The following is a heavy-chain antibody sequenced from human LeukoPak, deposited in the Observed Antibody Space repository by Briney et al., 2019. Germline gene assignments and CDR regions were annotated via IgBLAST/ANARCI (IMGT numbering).Heavy chain of an antibody. J-gene: IGHJ4*02. CDR1: GFTFSSYG. Sequence: GGSLRLSCAASGFTFSSYGMHWVRQAPGKGLEWVAVISYDGSNKCYADSVKGRFTISRDNSKNTLYLQMNSLRAEDTAVYYCAKDPATYYYASSHYWGQGTLVTVSS. CDR3: AKDPATYYYASSHY. D-gene: IGHD3-22*01. V-gene: IGHV3-30*18. CDR2: ISYDGSNK.